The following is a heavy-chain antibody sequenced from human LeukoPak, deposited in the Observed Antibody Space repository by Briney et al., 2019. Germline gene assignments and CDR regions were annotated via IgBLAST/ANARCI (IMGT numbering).Heavy chain of an antibody. CDR1: GDSIRSYY. CDR3: ARVYYSSSYDYWYFDL. CDR2: IYYSETA. V-gene: IGHV4-59*01. D-gene: IGHD6-13*01. J-gene: IGHJ2*01. Sequence: SETLSLTCTVSGDSIRSYYWSWIRQPPGKGLEWIGYIYYSETANCNPSLKSRVTISVDTSKNQFSLKLTSVTAADTAVYYCARVYYSSSYDYWYFDLWGRGTLVTASS.